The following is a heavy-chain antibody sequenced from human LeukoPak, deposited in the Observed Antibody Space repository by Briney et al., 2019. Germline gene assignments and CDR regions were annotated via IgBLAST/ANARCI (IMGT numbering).Heavy chain of an antibody. Sequence: SETLSLTCTVSGASISSYYWSWIRQPPGKGLEWIGYIYYSGSTNYNPSLKSRVTISVDTSKNQFSLRLSSVTAADTAMYYCARAAEYTSGWYLFDYWGQGILVTVSA. V-gene: IGHV4-59*12. CDR1: GASISSYY. D-gene: IGHD6-19*01. CDR2: IYYSGST. J-gene: IGHJ4*02. CDR3: ARAAEYTSGWYLFDY.